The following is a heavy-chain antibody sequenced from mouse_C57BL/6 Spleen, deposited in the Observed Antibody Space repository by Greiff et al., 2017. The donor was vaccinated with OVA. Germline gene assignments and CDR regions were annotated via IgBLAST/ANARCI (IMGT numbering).Heavy chain of an antibody. Sequence: QVQLQQPGAELVKPGASVKLSCKASGYTFTSYWMHWVKQRPGRGLEWIGRIDPNSGGTKYNEKFKGKATLTVDKPSSTAYMQLSRLTSEDSAVYECARSGDYGSSFVAYWGQGTLVTVSA. CDR1: GYTFTSYW. V-gene: IGHV1-72*01. D-gene: IGHD1-1*01. J-gene: IGHJ3*01. CDR2: IDPNSGGT. CDR3: ARSGDYGSSFVAY.